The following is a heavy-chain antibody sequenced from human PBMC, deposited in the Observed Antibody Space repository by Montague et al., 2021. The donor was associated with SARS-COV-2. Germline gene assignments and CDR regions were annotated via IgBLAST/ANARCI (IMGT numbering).Heavy chain of an antibody. Sequence: TLSLTCVVSGGSVSSGDYSWSWIRQSPGKGLEWIGYIYQSGSAYYNPSLKSRVTISIDTSNNQFSLNLRSVTAADTGLYYCATGARTYVMDFWGQGTTVTVSS. J-gene: IGHJ6*02. V-gene: IGHV4-30-2*06. CDR3: ATGARTYVMDF. CDR2: IYQSGSA. CDR1: GGSVSSGDYS. D-gene: IGHD1-1*01.